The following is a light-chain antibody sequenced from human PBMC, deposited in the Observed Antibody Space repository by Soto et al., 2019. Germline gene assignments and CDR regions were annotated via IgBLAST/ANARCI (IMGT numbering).Light chain of an antibody. Sequence: EIAMTQSPATLSVTPGRRPTVACRPSQSVSSNLAWYQQKPGQAPRLLIYGASTRATGIPARISGSGSGTEFTLTISSLQPGDFAVYYCEQYNNWFSITFGQGTHWRL. CDR1: QSVSSN. J-gene: IGKJ5*01. CDR3: EQYNNWFSIT. CDR2: GAS. V-gene: IGKV3-15*01.